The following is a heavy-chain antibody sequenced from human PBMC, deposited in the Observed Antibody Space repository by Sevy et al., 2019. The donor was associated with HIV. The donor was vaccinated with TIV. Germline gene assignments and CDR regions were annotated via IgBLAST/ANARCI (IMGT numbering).Heavy chain of an antibody. D-gene: IGHD3-10*01. CDR1: GVSIINNNYC. J-gene: IGHJ6*02. V-gene: IGHV4-39*01. CDR2: IYYTGST. CDR3: ARHFGGGGKRGLDV. Sequence: SETLSLTCTVSGVSIINNNYCWGWIRQPPGKGLEWIGAIYYTGSTYYNSSLNSRITISIDTSMGQFSLDLSSVTAADTAVYYCARHFGGGGKRGLDVWGQGTTVTVSS.